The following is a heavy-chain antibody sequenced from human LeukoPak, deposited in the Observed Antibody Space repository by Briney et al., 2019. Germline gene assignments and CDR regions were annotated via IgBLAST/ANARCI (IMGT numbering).Heavy chain of an antibody. CDR1: GGSFSGYY. V-gene: IGHV4-34*01. CDR3: AREGSSWYDY. CDR2: INHSGST. D-gene: IGHD6-13*01. Sequence: SETLSLTCAVYGGSFSGYYWSWIRQPPGEGLEWIGEINHSGSTNYNPSLKSRVTISVDTSKNQFSLKLSSVTAADTAVYYCAREGSSWYDYWGQGTLVTVSS. J-gene: IGHJ4*02.